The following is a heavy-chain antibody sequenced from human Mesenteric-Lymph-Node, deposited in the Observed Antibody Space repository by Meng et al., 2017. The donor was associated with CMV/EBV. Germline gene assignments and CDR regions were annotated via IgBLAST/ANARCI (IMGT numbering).Heavy chain of an antibody. CDR1: GFTFSSYW. CDR2: IKQDGSEK. J-gene: IGHJ4*02. D-gene: IGHD3/OR15-3a*01. Sequence: GGPLRLSCAASGFTFSSYWMSWVRQAPGKGLEWVANIKQDGSEKYYVDAVEGRFTISRDNVKNSLYLQMNSLRAEDTAVYYCARKFGLVLPIDYWGQGTLVTVSS. V-gene: IGHV3-7*01. CDR3: ARKFGLVLPIDY.